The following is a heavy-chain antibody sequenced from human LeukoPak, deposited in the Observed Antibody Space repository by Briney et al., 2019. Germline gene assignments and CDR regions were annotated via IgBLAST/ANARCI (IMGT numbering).Heavy chain of an antibody. Sequence: ASVKVSCKASGYTFTSYDINWVRQATGQGLEWMGWMNPNSGNTGYAQKFQGRVTMTRNNSISTAYMELSSLRSEDTAVYYCARGAYSNQVGWFDPWGQGTLVTVSS. CDR1: GYTFTSYD. CDR3: ARGAYSNQVGWFDP. CDR2: MNPNSGNT. D-gene: IGHD6-13*01. V-gene: IGHV1-8*01. J-gene: IGHJ5*02.